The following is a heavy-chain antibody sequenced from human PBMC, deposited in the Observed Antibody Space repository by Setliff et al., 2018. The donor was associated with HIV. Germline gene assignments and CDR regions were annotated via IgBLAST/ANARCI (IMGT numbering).Heavy chain of an antibody. CDR3: AKEGNSVDNWLDP. CDR1: SGSISSYY. D-gene: IGHD1-26*01. V-gene: IGHV4-59*06. CDR2: IYHTGKT. J-gene: IGHJ5*02. Sequence: SETLSLTCTVSSGSISSYYWTWIRQPPGKGLEWIGYIYHTGKTYYNPSLQSRIIMSLDMSQNQFSLKLSSVTAADTAVYYCAKEGNSVDNWLDPWGPGTLVTVSS.